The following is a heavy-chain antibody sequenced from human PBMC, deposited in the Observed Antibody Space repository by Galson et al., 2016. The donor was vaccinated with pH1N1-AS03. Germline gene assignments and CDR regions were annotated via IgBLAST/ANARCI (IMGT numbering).Heavy chain of an antibody. Sequence: KTLSLTCTVSGSPFNSGIYYWSWIRQPPGKRLEWLGYIYYTGSTTYNPSLESRVTISLDTSKTQFSLRLSSVTAADTAVYYCARVGVPAAIGGYYFDHWGQGTLVAVSS. D-gene: IGHD2-2*02. CDR1: GSPFNSGIYY. J-gene: IGHJ4*02. CDR3: ARVGVPAAIGGYYFDH. V-gene: IGHV4-61*01. CDR2: IYYTGST.